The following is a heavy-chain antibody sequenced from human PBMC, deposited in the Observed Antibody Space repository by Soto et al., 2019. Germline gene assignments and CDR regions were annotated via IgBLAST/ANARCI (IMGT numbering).Heavy chain of an antibody. Sequence: GGSLRLSCAASGFTVSSKYMSWVRQAPGKGLEWVSAISGSGGSTYYADSVKGRFTISRDNSKNTLYLQMNSLRAEDTAVYYCAKGGLADYYYGMDVWGQGTTVTVSS. J-gene: IGHJ6*02. V-gene: IGHV3-23*01. CDR3: AKGGLADYYYGMDV. CDR1: GFTVSSKY. D-gene: IGHD2-15*01. CDR2: ISGSGGST.